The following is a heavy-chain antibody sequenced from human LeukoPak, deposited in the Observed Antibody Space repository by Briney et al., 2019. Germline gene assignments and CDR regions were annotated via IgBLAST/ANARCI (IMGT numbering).Heavy chain of an antibody. V-gene: IGHV3-9*01. CDR2: IRWDSGAI. CDR3: AKGGLRLWFGEFQS. Sequence: GRSLRLSCAASGCTFDDYAMHWVRQAPGRGLEWVSGIRWDSGAIGYADSVKGRFSISRDTAKNSLYLQMNSLRTDDTALYYCAKGGLRLWFGEFQSWGRGTLVTVSP. CDR1: GCTFDDYA. J-gene: IGHJ5*02. D-gene: IGHD3-10*01.